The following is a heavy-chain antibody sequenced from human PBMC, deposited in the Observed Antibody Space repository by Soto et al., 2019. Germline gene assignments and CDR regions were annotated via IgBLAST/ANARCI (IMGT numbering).Heavy chain of an antibody. V-gene: IGHV3-30*18. Sequence: QVQLVESGGGVVQPGRSLRLSCAASGFTFSSYGMHWVRQAPGKGLEWVAVISYDGSNKYYADSVKGRFTISRDNSKNTLYLQMNSVRAEDTAVYYCAKDMVAVVVVAALNYWGQGTLVTVSS. CDR2: ISYDGSNK. J-gene: IGHJ4*02. CDR1: GFTFSSYG. D-gene: IGHD2-15*01. CDR3: AKDMVAVVVVAALNY.